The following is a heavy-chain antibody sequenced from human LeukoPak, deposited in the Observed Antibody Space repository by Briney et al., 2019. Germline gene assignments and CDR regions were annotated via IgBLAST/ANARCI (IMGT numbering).Heavy chain of an antibody. Sequence: SETLSLTCTVSGGSISSSIYYWGWIRQPPGKGLEWIGNIYHSGNTYYNPSLKSRVTISVDTSKNQFSLKLSSVTAVDTAVYYCARLGSWFDPWGQGTLVTVSS. V-gene: IGHV4-39*01. CDR1: GGSISSSIYY. J-gene: IGHJ5*02. CDR3: ARLGSWFDP. CDR2: IYHSGNT. D-gene: IGHD2-2*03.